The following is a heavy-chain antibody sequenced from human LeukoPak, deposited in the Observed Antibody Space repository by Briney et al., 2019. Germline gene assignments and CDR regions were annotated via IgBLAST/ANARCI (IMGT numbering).Heavy chain of an antibody. J-gene: IGHJ4*02. CDR1: GFTFSSYW. CDR3: ARGLSNLEDC. CDR2: ISGDGNSA. Sequence: GGSLRLSCAASGFTFSSYWMHWVRQPPGKGLVWVSRISGDGNSAIYADSVKGRFTISRDNAKSTLYLQMNSLRADDTAVYYCARGLSNLEDCWGQGTLDTVSP. V-gene: IGHV3-74*01. D-gene: IGHD1-1*01.